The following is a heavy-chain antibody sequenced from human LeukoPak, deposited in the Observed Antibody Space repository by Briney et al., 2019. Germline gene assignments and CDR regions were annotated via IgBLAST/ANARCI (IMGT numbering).Heavy chain of an antibody. CDR2: ISSSSSYI. CDR3: ARARGYGFWSGYYKDYYYYMDV. Sequence: GGSLRLSCEASGFTFSSYSMNWVRQAPGKGLEWVSSISSSSSYIYYADAVKGRFTISSDNAKNSLYLQMNSLRAEDRAVYYCARARGYGFWSGYYKDYYYYMDVWGKGTTVTVSS. J-gene: IGHJ6*03. CDR1: GFTFSSYS. V-gene: IGHV3-21*01. D-gene: IGHD3-3*01.